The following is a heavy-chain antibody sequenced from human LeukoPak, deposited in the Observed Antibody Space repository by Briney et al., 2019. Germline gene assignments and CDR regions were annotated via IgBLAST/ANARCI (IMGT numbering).Heavy chain of an antibody. J-gene: IGHJ4*02. CDR1: GYTFTSYW. CDR2: IYPGDSDT. Sequence: KVSCKASGYTFTSYWIGWVRQLPGKGLEWMGIIYPGDSDTRYSPSFQGQVTISADKSISTAYLQWSSLKASDTAMYYCARLFRAAPIDYWGQGTLVTVSS. CDR3: ARLFRAAPIDY. V-gene: IGHV5-51*01. D-gene: IGHD6-6*01.